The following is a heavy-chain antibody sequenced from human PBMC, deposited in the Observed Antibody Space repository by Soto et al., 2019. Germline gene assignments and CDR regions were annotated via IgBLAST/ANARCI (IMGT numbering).Heavy chain of an antibody. CDR1: GYTFSNYG. CDR3: ARVVPGAEAWFGP. V-gene: IGHV1-18*01. CDR2: ISLYSDGT. J-gene: IGHJ5*02. D-gene: IGHD2-2*01. Sequence: QVQLVQSGGEVKRPGASVKVSCKTSGYTFSNYGITWVRQAPGQPLEWLGWISLYSDGTNYAQKFQGRVSMTTETSTTTTYMELRSLRSDDTAVYYCARVVPGAEAWFGPWGQVTLVTVSS.